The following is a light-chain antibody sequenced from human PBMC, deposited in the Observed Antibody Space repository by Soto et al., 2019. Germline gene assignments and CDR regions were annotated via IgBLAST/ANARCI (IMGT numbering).Light chain of an antibody. CDR2: VVS. V-gene: IGLV2-14*01. Sequence: QSVLTQPASVSGSPGQSITITCTGTSSDVGGYKYVSWYQQHPGKAPKLLIYVVSNRPSGVSNGFSGSKAGNTASLTLSGLRAEDEADYYCSSYTTTSTYLFGTGTKVTVL. J-gene: IGLJ1*01. CDR1: SSDVGGYKY. CDR3: SSYTTTSTYL.